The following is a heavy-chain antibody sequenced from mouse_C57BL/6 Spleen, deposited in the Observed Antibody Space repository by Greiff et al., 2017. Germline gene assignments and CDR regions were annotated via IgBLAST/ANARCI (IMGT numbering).Heavy chain of an antibody. V-gene: IGHV1-52*01. Sequence: QVQLQQPGAELVRPGSSVKLSCKASGYTFTSYWMHWVKQRPIQGLEWIGNIDPSDSETHYNQKFKDKATLTVDKSSSTAYMQLSILTSEDSAVYYCARGGVYSSEYFDYWGQGTTLTVSS. D-gene: IGHD3-1*01. CDR3: ARGGVYSSEYFDY. CDR1: GYTFTSYW. J-gene: IGHJ2*01. CDR2: IDPSDSET.